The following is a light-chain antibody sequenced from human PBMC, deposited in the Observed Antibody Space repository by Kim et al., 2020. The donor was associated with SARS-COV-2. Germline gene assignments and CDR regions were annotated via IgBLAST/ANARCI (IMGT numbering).Light chain of an antibody. CDR3: GTWENSLSVLI. CDR2: DNN. V-gene: IGLV1-51*01. Sequence: QSVLTQPPSVSAAPGQKVTISCSGSTSNIGDNYVSWYQQLPGTAPKLLIYDNNKRPSGIPDRFSGSKSGTSATLDITGLQTGDEADYYCGTWENSLSVLIFGGGTQLTVL. J-gene: IGLJ2*01. CDR1: TSNIGDNY.